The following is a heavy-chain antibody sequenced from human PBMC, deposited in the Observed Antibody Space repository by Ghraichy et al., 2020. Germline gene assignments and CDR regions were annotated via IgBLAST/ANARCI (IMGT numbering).Heavy chain of an antibody. Sequence: ASVKVSCKASGYTFTSYSISWVRQAPGQGLEWMGWISAYNGNTNYAQKLQGRVTMTTDTSTSTAYMELRSLRSDDTAVYYCARNRIPGDRVDYFDYWGQGTLVTVSS. V-gene: IGHV1-18*01. D-gene: IGHD2-21*02. CDR3: ARNRIPGDRVDYFDY. J-gene: IGHJ4*02. CDR2: ISAYNGNT. CDR1: GYTFTSYS.